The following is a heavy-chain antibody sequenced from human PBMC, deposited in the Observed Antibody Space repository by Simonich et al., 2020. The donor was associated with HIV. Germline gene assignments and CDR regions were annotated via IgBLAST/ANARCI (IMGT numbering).Heavy chain of an antibody. CDR3: ARNVDWALFDY. D-gene: IGHD3-9*01. CDR1: GFTFSGYG. Sequence: QVQLVESGGGVVQPGRSLRLSCAASGFTFSGYGMHWVRQAPAKGLEWVAGIWYDGKIKYYAHSVKGRFTISRDNSKNTLYLEMNSLRAEDTAVYYCARNVDWALFDYWGQGTLVTVSS. V-gene: IGHV3-33*01. J-gene: IGHJ4*02. CDR2: IWYDGKIK.